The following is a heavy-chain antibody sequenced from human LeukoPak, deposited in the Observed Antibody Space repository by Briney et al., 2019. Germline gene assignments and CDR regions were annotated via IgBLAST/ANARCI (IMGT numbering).Heavy chain of an antibody. J-gene: IGHJ3*02. CDR3: ARDAYIVVVIRPSDAFDI. Sequence: ASVKVSCKASGYTFTGYYMHWVRQAPGQGLEWMGWINPNSGGTNYAQKFQGRVTMTRDTSISTAYMELSRLRSDDTAVYYCARDAYIVVVIRPSDAFDIWGQGTMVTVSS. CDR1: GYTFTGYY. CDR2: INPNSGGT. V-gene: IGHV1-2*02. D-gene: IGHD3-22*01.